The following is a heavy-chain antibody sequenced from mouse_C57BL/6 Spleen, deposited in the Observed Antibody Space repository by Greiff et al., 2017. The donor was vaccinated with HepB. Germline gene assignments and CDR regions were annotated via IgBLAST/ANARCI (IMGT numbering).Heavy chain of an antibody. D-gene: IGHD1-1*01. V-gene: IGHV1-15*01. CDR3: ARGTTVVGAMDY. CDR1: GYTFTDYE. J-gene: IGHJ4*01. CDR2: IDPETGGT. Sequence: QVQLQQSGAELVRPGASVTLSCKASGYTFTDYEMHWVKQTPVHGLEWIGAIDPETGGTAYNQKFKDKATLTADKSSSTAYMQLSSLTYEDSAVYYCARGTTVVGAMDYWGQGTSVTVSS.